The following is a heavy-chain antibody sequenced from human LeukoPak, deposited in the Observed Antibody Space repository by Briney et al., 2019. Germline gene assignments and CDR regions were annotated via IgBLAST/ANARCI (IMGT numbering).Heavy chain of an antibody. J-gene: IGHJ4*02. D-gene: IGHD5-12*01. CDR2: ISGGGGSK. Sequence: GGSLRLSCAASGFTFNTYAMTWVRQAPGKGLEWVSSISGGGGSKFYAGFVEGRFTISRDNSKNTLYLQMNSLRAEDTAVYYCAKDRLGNIVATISGYWGQGTLVTVSS. V-gene: IGHV3-23*01. CDR1: GFTFNTYA. CDR3: AKDRLGNIVATISGY.